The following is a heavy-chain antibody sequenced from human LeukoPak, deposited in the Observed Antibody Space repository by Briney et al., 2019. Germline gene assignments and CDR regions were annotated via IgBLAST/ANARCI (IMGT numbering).Heavy chain of an antibody. CDR2: INTSGGST. J-gene: IGHJ4*02. CDR1: GYTFTSYY. V-gene: IGHV1-46*01. Sequence: ASVKVSCKASGYTFTSYYMHWVRQPPGQGLEWMGIINTSGGSTSYAQKFQGRVTMTRDTSTSTVYMELSSLRSEDTAVYYCARDGDIHYYFDYWGQGTLVTVSS. D-gene: IGHD3-9*01. CDR3: ARDGDIHYYFDY.